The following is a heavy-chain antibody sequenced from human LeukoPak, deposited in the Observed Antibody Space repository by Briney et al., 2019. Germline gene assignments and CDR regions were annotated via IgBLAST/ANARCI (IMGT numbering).Heavy chain of an antibody. Sequence: GGSLRLSCAASGFTFDDYGMSWVRQAPGKGLEWVSGINWNGGSTGYADSVKGRFTISRDNAKNSLYLQMNSLRAEDTALYYCARDRGGTFFGYDFWSGYSVYYFDYWGQGTLVTVSS. J-gene: IGHJ4*02. CDR1: GFTFDDYG. D-gene: IGHD3-3*01. V-gene: IGHV3-20*04. CDR3: ARDRGGTFFGYDFWSGYSVYYFDY. CDR2: INWNGGST.